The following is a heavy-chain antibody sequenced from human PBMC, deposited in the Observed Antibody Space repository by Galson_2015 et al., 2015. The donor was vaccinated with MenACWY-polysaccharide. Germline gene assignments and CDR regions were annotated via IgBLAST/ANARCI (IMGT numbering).Heavy chain of an antibody. Sequence: SVKVSCKASEYSFTDHYVHWVRQAPGQGPEWMGWINPATGGTSYAQKFQGRITMTRDTSISTASMELTRLTSDDTAIYYCARDGGGGYSVNYDMDVWGQGTPVTVSS. V-gene: IGHV1-2*02. CDR3: ARDGGGGYSVNYDMDV. J-gene: IGHJ6*02. CDR1: EYSFTDHY. D-gene: IGHD3-16*01. CDR2: INPATGGT.